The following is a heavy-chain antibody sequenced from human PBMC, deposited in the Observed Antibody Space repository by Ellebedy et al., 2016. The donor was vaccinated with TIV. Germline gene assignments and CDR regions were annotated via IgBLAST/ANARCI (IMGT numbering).Heavy chain of an antibody. Sequence: VGSLRLSXTAYGFTFSSYAMTWVRQAPGKGLEWVSVISSSGGSASYADSVKGRFTISRDNSKTTLYLQMNSLRAEDTAVYYCAKGYSGSWFYSDYWGQGTLVTVSS. J-gene: IGHJ4*02. CDR1: GFTFSSYA. D-gene: IGHD6-13*01. V-gene: IGHV3-23*01. CDR2: ISSSGGSA. CDR3: AKGYSGSWFYSDY.